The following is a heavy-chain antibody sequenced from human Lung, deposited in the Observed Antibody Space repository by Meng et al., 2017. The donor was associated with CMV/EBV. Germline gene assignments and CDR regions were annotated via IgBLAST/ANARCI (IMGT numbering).Heavy chain of an antibody. J-gene: IGHJ3*02. V-gene: IGHV4-34*01. CDR2: INQSGST. Sequence: GSLRLSCAVYGGSFSGYYWSWIRQPPGKGLEWIAEINQSGSTNRNPTLKSRVTILVDTSKNLFALNLTSVTAADTAVYYYARKDYYDISGHAFDIWGQGTMVTVSS. CDR3: ARKDYYDISGHAFDI. CDR1: GGSFSGYY. D-gene: IGHD3-22*01.